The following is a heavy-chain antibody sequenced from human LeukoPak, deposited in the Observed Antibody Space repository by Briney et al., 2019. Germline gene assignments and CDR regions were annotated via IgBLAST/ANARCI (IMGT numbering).Heavy chain of an antibody. CDR2: ISGDGGSS. CDR1: GFTSDDYA. CDR3: AAGRVEMATVSYYYGMDV. V-gene: IGHV3-43*02. D-gene: IGHD5-24*01. J-gene: IGHJ6*02. Sequence: PRVSLRLSCAASGFTSDDYAMHWVRQAPRQGLEWVSLISGDGGSSYYPDCVKGRFTISRDNSKNSLYLQMNSLRTEDTALYYCAAGRVEMATVSYYYGMDVWGQGTTVTVSS.